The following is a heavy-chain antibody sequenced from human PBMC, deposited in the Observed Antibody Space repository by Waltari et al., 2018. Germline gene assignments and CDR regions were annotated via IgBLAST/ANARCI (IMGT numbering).Heavy chain of an antibody. CDR2: LKSKAEGGTK. CDR3: TTEGGRTGPMD. D-gene: IGHD3-10*01. Sequence: EVQLVESGGGLVKPGASLRLSCVASGFTFANAWINWVRQAPGTGLEWVDRLKSKAEGGTKDYAERGKGRFAIARDDSKDTAYLQRNRQKTEDTAMYFCTTEGGRTGPMDWGQGTRGTVSS. V-gene: IGHV3-15*01. CDR1: GFTFANAW. J-gene: IGHJ4*02.